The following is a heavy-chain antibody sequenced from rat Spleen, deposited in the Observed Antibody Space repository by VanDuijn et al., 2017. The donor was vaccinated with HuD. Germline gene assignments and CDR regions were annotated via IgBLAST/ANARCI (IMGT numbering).Heavy chain of an antibody. Sequence: EVQLVESDGGLVQPGRSLRLSCAASGFTFSDYNMAWVRQAPRKGLEWVASISTGGGNTYYRDSVKGRFTISRDNAQNTLYLQMSKLGSEDTAIYYCVREDLGVDYWGQGVMVTVSS. CDR2: ISTGGGNT. CDR1: GFTFSDYN. J-gene: IGHJ2*01. V-gene: IGHV5-25*01. D-gene: IGHD4-3*01. CDR3: VREDLGVDY.